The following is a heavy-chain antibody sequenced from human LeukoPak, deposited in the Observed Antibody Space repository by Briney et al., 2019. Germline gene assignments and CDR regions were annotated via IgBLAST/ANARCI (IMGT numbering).Heavy chain of an antibody. V-gene: IGHV4-38-2*02. CDR1: GYSISSGYY. CDR3: ARRAVLGGSYCFDY. D-gene: IGHD3-10*01. CDR2: IYQSGST. Sequence: SETLSLTCTVSGYSISSGYYWGWIRQPPGKGLEWIGTIYQSGSTYYNPPLKSRVTISVDTSKNQFSLKLSSVTAADTAVYYCARRAVLGGSYCFDYWGQGTLVTVSS. J-gene: IGHJ4*02.